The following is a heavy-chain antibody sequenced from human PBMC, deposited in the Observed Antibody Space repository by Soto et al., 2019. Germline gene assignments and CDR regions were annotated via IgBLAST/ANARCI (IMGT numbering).Heavy chain of an antibody. CDR3: ARDRALWFGDYYYYGMDV. Sequence: PSETLSLTCTVSGGSISSGDYYWSWIRQPPGKGLEWIGYIYYSGSTYYNPSLKSRVTISVDTSKNQFSLKLSSVTAADTAVYYCARDRALWFGDYYYYGMDVWGQGTTVTVSS. CDR1: GGSISSGDYY. J-gene: IGHJ6*02. D-gene: IGHD3-10*01. CDR2: IYYSGST. V-gene: IGHV4-30-4*01.